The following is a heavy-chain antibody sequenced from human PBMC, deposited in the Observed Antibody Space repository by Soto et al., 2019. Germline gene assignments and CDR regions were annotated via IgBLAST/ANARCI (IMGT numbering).Heavy chain of an antibody. CDR3: ARMGAHSSDWTNYYYGLDV. CDR1: GFSLSTSAVGVG. J-gene: IGHJ6*02. CDR2: IDWADDK. Sequence: SGPTLVNPTQTLTLTCTFSGFSLSTSAVGVGVGWIRQPPGKALEWLALIDWADDKFYSTSLKTRLTVSKDTSKNQVVLTMTDMDPVDTGTYYCARMGAHSSDWTNYYYGLDVWGPGTTVTVSS. D-gene: IGHD6-25*01. V-gene: IGHV2-70*01.